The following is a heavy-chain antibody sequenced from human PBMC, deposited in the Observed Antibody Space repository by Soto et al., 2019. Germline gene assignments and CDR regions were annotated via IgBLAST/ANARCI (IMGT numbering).Heavy chain of an antibody. Sequence: FTSYAMHWVRQAPGQRLEWMGWINAGNGNTKYSQKFQGRVTITRDTSASTAYMELSSLRSEDTAVYYCARSIVVVTALDYWGQGTLVTVSS. D-gene: IGHD2-21*02. J-gene: IGHJ4*02. CDR3: ARSIVVVTALDY. CDR1: FTSYA. V-gene: IGHV1-3*01. CDR2: INAGNGNT.